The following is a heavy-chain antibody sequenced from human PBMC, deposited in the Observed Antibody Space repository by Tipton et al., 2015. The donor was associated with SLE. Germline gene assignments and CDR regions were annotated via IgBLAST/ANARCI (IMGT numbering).Heavy chain of an antibody. CDR2: IKYRGST. Sequence: TLSLTCLVSGESFSDNLWSWIRQPPGKGLEWIGEIKYRGSTNYNPSLKSRVTISLDTSKNTYSLRLTSVTAADTAVYFCATSVYSSNYFGPFDLWGQGTMVTVSS. V-gene: IGHV4-34*01. CDR1: GESFSDNL. J-gene: IGHJ3*01. D-gene: IGHD6-13*01. CDR3: ATSVYSSNYFGPFDL.